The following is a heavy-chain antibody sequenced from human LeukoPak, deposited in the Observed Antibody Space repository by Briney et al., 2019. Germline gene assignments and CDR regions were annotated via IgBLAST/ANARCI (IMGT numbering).Heavy chain of an antibody. V-gene: IGHV4-34*01. CDR2: INHSGST. Sequence: PSETLSLTCAVYGGSFSGYYWSWIRQPPGKGLEWIGEINHSGSTNYNPSLKSRVTISVDTSKNQFSLKLSSVTAADTAVYYCARGMKQWLAQYYFDYWGQGTLVTVSS. D-gene: IGHD6-19*01. J-gene: IGHJ4*02. CDR1: GGSFSGYY. CDR3: ARGMKQWLAQYYFDY.